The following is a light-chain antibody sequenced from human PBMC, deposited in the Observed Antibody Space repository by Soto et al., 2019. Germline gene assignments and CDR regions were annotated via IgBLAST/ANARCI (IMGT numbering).Light chain of an antibody. CDR3: LQDYNYPPT. CDR1: QSISNH. CDR2: AAS. V-gene: IGKV1-39*01. J-gene: IGKJ1*01. Sequence: DIQMTQSPSSLSASVGDRVIITCRASQSISNHLNWYQQKPGKAPKLLIFAASSLQSGVPSRFSGSRSGPDFTLTISSLQPEDFATYYCLQDYNYPPTFGQGTKVDIK.